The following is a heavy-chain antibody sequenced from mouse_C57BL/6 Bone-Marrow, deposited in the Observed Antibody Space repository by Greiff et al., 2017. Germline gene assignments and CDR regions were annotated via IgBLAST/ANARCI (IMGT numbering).Heavy chain of an antibody. V-gene: IGHV5-9-1*02. CDR3: TREPTTVVADWYFDV. J-gene: IGHJ1*03. CDR1: GFTFSSYA. Sequence: EVQVVESGEGLVKPGGSLKLSCAASGFTFSSYAMSWVRQTPEKRLEWVAYISSGGDYIYYADTVKGRFTISRDNARNTLYLQMSSLKSEDTAMYYCTREPTTVVADWYFDVWGTGTTVTVSS. CDR2: ISSGGDYI. D-gene: IGHD1-1*01.